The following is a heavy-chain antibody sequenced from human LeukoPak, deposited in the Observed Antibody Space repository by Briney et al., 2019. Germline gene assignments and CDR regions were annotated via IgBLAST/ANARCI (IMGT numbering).Heavy chain of an antibody. J-gene: IGHJ4*02. D-gene: IGHD6-19*01. CDR3: AKTTAGYSSGRYPGWPVDY. CDR2: ISGSGGGT. Sequence: GGSLRLSCGASGFTFSSYAVSWVRQAPGKGLEWVSAISGSGGGTYYADSVKGRFTISRDNSKNTVYLQMNGLSTEDTAVYYCAKTTAGYSSGRYPGWPVDYWGQGTLVTVSS. CDR1: GFTFSSYA. V-gene: IGHV3-23*01.